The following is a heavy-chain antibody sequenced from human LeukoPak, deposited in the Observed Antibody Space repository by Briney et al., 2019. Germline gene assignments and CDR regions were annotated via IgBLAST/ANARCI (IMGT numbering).Heavy chain of an antibody. CDR2: ISRSSGSI. D-gene: IGHD2-2*01. CDR1: GFSFSSYS. J-gene: IGHJ4*02. CDR3: AKDFGSTLSLWDY. V-gene: IGHV3-21*01. Sequence: GGSLRLSCTASGFSFSSYSMNWVRQAPGKGLEWVSSISRSSGSIYYADSMKGRFTVSRDNAKNSLYLEMNSLRAEDTAVYYCAKDFGSTLSLWDYWGQGTLVTVSS.